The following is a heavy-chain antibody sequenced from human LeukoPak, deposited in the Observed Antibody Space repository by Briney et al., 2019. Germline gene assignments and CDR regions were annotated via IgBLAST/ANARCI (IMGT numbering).Heavy chain of an antibody. J-gene: IGHJ6*03. Sequence: EASVKVSCKASGGTFSSYAISWVRQAPGQGLEWMGWMSPNSGNTGYAQKFQGRVTITRNTSISTAYMELSSLRSEDTAVYYCARGVQSFQLYLPYYYYYMDVWGKGTTVTVSS. CDR1: GGTFSSYA. D-gene: IGHD2-2*01. CDR2: MSPNSGNT. V-gene: IGHV1-8*03. CDR3: ARGVQSFQLYLPYYYYYMDV.